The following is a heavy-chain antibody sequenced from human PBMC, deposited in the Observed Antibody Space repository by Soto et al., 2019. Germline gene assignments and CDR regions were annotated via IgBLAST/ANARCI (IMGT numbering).Heavy chain of an antibody. Sequence: EVQLVESGGVVVQPGGSLRLSCVASGFDFEDYTMHWVRQAPGKGLECVSRISYDGDDTYYADSVRGRFTMSRDNSKNSLFLLMNNLTPEDTAVYYCAKDEAYYFDHWGQGTLVAVSS. V-gene: IGHV3-43*01. CDR2: ISYDGDDT. CDR3: AKDEAYYFDH. J-gene: IGHJ4*02. CDR1: GFDFEDYT.